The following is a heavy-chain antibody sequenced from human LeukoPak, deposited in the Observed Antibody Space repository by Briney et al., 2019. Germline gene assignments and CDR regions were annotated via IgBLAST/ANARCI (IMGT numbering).Heavy chain of an antibody. CDR2: INPSGGPT. CDR1: GYTFKTYL. CDR3: ARASTGSGALDY. D-gene: IGHD3-10*01. J-gene: IGHJ4*02. Sequence: GASVKVSCKASGYTFKTYLIHWVRQAPGQGLEWMGIINPSGGPTTYAQKFQDRVTMTRDMSTSTVYMELDSLTFDDTAVYYCARASTGSGALDYWGQGNLVTVSS. V-gene: IGHV1-46*02.